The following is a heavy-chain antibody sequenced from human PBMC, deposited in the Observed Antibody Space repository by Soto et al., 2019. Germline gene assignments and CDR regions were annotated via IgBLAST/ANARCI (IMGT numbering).Heavy chain of an antibody. Sequence: QVQLVQSGAEVKKPGASVKVSCKASGYTFTSYDINWVRQATGQGLEWMGWMNPNSGNTGYAQQFQGSVTMTRNTYIRTADMELSSLRSEDTAVYYCASGELGYWSGGSCHAASWGQGTLVTVSA. CDR3: ASGELGYWSGGSCHAAS. CDR2: MNPNSGNT. J-gene: IGHJ4*02. V-gene: IGHV1-8*01. D-gene: IGHD2-15*01. CDR1: GYTFTSYD.